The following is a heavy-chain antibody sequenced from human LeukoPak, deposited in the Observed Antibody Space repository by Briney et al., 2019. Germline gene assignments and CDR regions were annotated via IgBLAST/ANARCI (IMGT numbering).Heavy chain of an antibody. Sequence: SETLSLTCGVSGGSITTTNYWSWVRQSPGRGLEWIGKITLSGYTGFNPSLRGRVTMSLDESKNLLSLNLTSVTAADTAIYYCSRESGPYSPFGHWGQGILVTVTT. V-gene: IGHV4-4*02. CDR1: GGSITTTNY. J-gene: IGHJ4*02. D-gene: IGHD1-26*01. CDR3: SRESGPYSPFGH. CDR2: ITLSGYT.